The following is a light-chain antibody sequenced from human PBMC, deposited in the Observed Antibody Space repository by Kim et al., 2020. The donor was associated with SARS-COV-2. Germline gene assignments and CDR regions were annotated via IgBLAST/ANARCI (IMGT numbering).Light chain of an antibody. CDR1: HRITTK. CDR3: QQSYSTPRT. CDR2: AAS. Sequence: DIQMTQSPSSLSASVGDRVTITCRTSHRITTKLNWYQQKPGKAPNLLIYAASSLQSGVPSRFSGSGSGTDFTLTISNLQPEDFATYYCQQSYSTPRTFGQGTKLEI. J-gene: IGKJ1*01. V-gene: IGKV1-39*01.